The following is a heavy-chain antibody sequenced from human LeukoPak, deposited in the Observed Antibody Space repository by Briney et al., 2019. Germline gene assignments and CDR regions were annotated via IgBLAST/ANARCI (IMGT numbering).Heavy chain of an antibody. CDR3: AKEIEGTGQPDAFDV. J-gene: IGHJ3*01. Sequence: PGGSLRLSCAASGFTFDDYAMHWVRQAPGKGLEWVSGISWNSGSIGYADSVKGRFTISRDNAKNSLYLQMNSLRAEDTALYYCAKEIEGTGQPDAFDVWGQGTMVTVSS. V-gene: IGHV3-9*01. D-gene: IGHD3-10*01. CDR1: GFTFDDYA. CDR2: ISWNSGSI.